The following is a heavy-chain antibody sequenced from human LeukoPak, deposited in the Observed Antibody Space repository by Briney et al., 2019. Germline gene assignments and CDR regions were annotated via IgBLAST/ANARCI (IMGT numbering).Heavy chain of an antibody. CDR1: GGSISSGSYY. CDR3: ARADGYYYYGMDV. V-gene: IGHV4-61*02. D-gene: IGHD5-24*01. CDR2: TYTSGST. J-gene: IGHJ6*02. Sequence: PSQTLSLTCTVCGGSISSGSYYWSWIRQPTGKGLEWIGRTYTSGSTNYNPSLKSRVTISVDTSKNQFSLKLSSVTAADTAVYYCARADGYYYYGMDVWGQGTTVTVS.